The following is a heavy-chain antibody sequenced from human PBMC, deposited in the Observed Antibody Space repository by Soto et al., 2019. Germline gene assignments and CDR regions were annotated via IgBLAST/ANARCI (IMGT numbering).Heavy chain of an antibody. D-gene: IGHD5-12*01. J-gene: IGHJ4*02. CDR1: GGSISSSSYY. Sequence: SETLSLTCAVSGGSISSSSYYWGWIRQPPGKGLEWIGSIYYSGSTYYNPSLKSRVTISVDTSKNQFSLKLSSVTAADTAVYYCARHRKDGYNFEIGYWGQGTLVTVSS. CDR2: IYYSGST. CDR3: ARHRKDGYNFEIGY. V-gene: IGHV4-39*01.